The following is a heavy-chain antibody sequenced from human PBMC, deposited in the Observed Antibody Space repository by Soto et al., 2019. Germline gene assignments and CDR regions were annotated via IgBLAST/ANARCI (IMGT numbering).Heavy chain of an antibody. CDR2: IDTDGGGT. J-gene: IGHJ5*02. Sequence: EVQLVESGGGLVQPGGSLRVSCAASGFTLRSHRIHWVRQAPGKGLEWVSRIDTDGGGTSYADSVKCRFTISTDNAKNTVYLQMNGLRAEDKDVYYCATVFDLWGQGTLVTVSS. CDR1: GFTLRSHR. CDR3: ATVFDL. V-gene: IGHV3-74*01.